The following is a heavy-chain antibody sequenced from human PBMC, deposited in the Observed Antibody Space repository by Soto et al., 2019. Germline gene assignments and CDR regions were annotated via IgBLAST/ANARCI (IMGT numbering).Heavy chain of an antibody. D-gene: IGHD6-13*01. J-gene: IGHJ6*02. V-gene: IGHV4-59*01. CDR3: ARVGSVRSSSWYGWNYYYGMDV. Sequence: SETLSLTCTVSGGSISSYYWSWIRQPPGKGLEWIGYIYYSGSTNYNPSLKSRVTISVDTSKNQFSLKLSSVTAADTAVYYCARVGSVRSSSWYGWNYYYGMDVWGQGTTVTVSS. CDR2: IYYSGST. CDR1: GGSISSYY.